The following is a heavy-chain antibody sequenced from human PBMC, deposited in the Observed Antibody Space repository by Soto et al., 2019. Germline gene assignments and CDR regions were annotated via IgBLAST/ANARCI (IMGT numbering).Heavy chain of an antibody. V-gene: IGHV1-69*06. D-gene: IGHD3-3*01. CDR2: IIPIFGTA. CDR1: GGTFSSYS. CDR3: AMSSRILEWFFPPDY. Sequence: SVKVSCKASGGTFSSYSISWVREAPGQGLEWMGGIIPIFGTANYAQKFQGRVTITADKSTSTAYMELSSLRSEDTAVYYCAMSSRILEWFFPPDYWGQGTLVAVSS. J-gene: IGHJ4*02.